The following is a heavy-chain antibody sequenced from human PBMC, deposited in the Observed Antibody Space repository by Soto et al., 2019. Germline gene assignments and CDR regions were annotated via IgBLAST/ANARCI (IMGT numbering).Heavy chain of an antibody. CDR1: GFTFSSYG. V-gene: IGHV3-30*18. Sequence: GESLKISCAASGFTFSSYGMHWVRQAPGKGLEWVAVISYDGSNKYYADSVKGRFTISRDNSKNTLYLQMNSLRAEDTAVYYCAKEFGELLFGWFDPWGQGTLVTVSS. D-gene: IGHD3-10*01. J-gene: IGHJ5*02. CDR2: ISYDGSNK. CDR3: AKEFGELLFGWFDP.